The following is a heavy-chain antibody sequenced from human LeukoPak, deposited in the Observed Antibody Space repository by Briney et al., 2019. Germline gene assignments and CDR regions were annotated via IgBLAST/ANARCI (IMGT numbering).Heavy chain of an antibody. D-gene: IGHD6-13*01. J-gene: IGHJ4*02. CDR3: ARHIKSSRSNFDY. Sequence: SQTLSLTCTVSGGSISSGSYYWSWIRQPAGKGLEWIGRIYTSGSTNYNPSLKSRVTISVDTSKNQFSLKLSSVTAADTAVYYCARHIKSSRSNFDYWGQGTLVTVSS. V-gene: IGHV4-61*02. CDR1: GGSISSGSYY. CDR2: IYTSGST.